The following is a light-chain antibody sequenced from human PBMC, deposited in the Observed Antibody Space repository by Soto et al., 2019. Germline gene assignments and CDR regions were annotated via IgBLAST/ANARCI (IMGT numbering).Light chain of an antibody. Sequence: SYVLTQPPSVSVAPGQTARITCGGNNIGGESVHWYQQKPGQAPVLVVYDDYDRPSGIPERFSGSNSGNMATLTISRVEAGDEADYYCQVWNSHSDHVDVAFGGGTKLTVL. V-gene: IGLV3-21*02. CDR3: QVWNSHSDHVDVA. J-gene: IGLJ2*01. CDR1: NIGGES. CDR2: DDY.